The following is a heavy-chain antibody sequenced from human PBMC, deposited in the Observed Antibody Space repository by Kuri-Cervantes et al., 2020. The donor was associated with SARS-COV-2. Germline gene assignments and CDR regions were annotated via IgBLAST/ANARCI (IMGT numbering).Heavy chain of an antibody. V-gene: IGHV4-30-4*08. CDR3: ARDRYCSSTSCYDVAYGMDV. J-gene: IGHJ6*02. CDR2: IYYSGST. D-gene: IGHD2-2*01. Sequence: LRLSCAVYGGSFSGYYWSWIRQPPGKGLEWIGYIYYSGSTYYNPSLKSRVTISADTSKNQFSLKLSSVTAADTAVYYCARDRYCSSTSCYDVAYGMDVWGQGTTVTVSS. CDR1: GGSFSGYY.